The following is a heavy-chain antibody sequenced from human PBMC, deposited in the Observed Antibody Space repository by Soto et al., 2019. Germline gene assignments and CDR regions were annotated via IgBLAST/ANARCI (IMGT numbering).Heavy chain of an antibody. CDR1: RGCIGSSGYY. CDR3: GAYCSRTHCYDWLDP. D-gene: IGHD2-2*01. J-gene: IGHJ5*02. Sequence: PADNLSLSCSVSRGCIGSSGYYFGLIRQPPWKGVKWIGRLNYTRTTNYNSSLKARVTISADKSQNQLPLSLSPVTAAATDVYYCGAYCSRTHCYDWLDPWGQGTLVTLSS. CDR2: LNYTRTT. V-gene: IGHV4-39*01.